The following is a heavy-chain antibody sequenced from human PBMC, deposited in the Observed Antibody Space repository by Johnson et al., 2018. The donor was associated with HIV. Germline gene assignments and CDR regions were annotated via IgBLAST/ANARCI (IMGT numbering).Heavy chain of an antibody. J-gene: IGHJ3*02. Sequence: VQLVESGGGVVRPGGSLRLSCVASRFTFNNYDMNWVRQAPGKGLEWVSGINWNGGSTGYADSVKGRFTISRDNSKNILYLQMNSLRAEDTATYYCARLPSGYNRDSFNIWGPGTMVTVSA. CDR3: ARLPSGYNRDSFNI. D-gene: IGHD5-18*01. V-gene: IGHV3-20*04. CDR1: RFTFNNYD. CDR2: INWNGGST.